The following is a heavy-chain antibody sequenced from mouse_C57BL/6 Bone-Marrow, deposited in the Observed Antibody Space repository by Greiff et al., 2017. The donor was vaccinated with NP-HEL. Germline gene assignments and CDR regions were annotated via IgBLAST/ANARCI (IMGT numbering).Heavy chain of an antibody. D-gene: IGHD2-5*01. CDR3: VRQSNYVGAMDY. V-gene: IGHV10-1*01. J-gene: IGHJ4*01. Sequence: EVKLLESGGGLVQPKGSLKLSCAASGFSFNTYAMNWVRQAPGKGLEWVARIRSKSNNYATYYADSVKDRFTISRDDSESMLYLQMNNLKTEDTAMYYCVRQSNYVGAMDYWGQGTSVTVSS. CDR2: IRSKSNNYAT. CDR1: GFSFNTYA.